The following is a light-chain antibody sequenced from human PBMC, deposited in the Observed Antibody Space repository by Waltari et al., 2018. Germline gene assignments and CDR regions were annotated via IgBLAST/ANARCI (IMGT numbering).Light chain of an antibody. V-gene: IGKV1-12*01. Sequence: DIQMTQSPSSVSASVGDRVTITCRASQGISSWLAWYQQKPGKAPKRLIEAASSVQSGVPSRFSGSGSGTDFTLTISSLQSEDFVVYYCQQYNYWPPAYSFGQGTKLEIK. CDR3: QQYNYWPPAYS. CDR2: AAS. J-gene: IGKJ2*01. CDR1: QGISSW.